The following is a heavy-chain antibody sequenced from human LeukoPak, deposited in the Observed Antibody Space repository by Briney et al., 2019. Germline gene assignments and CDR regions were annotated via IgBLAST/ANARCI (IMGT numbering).Heavy chain of an antibody. V-gene: IGHV4-38-2*02. J-gene: IGHJ5*02. D-gene: IGHD2-2*01. CDR1: GYSISSGYY. CDR3: HAVVSDIVVVPAARGWFDP. Sequence: SETLSLTCTVSGYSISSGYYWGWIRQPPGKGLEWIGSIYHSGSTYYNPSLKSRVTISVDTSKNQFSLKLSSVTAADTAVYSRHAVVSDIVVVPAARGWFDPWGQGTLVTVSS. CDR2: IYHSGST.